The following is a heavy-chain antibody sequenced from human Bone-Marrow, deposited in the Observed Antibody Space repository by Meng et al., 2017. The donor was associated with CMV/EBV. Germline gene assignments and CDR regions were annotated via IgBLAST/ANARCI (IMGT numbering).Heavy chain of an antibody. J-gene: IGHJ6*02. CDR3: AREVGSWYSSYYYYGMDV. Sequence: ASVKVSCKASGYTFTGYYIHWVRQAPGQGLEWMGWINPNSGGTHYAQKFQGRVTMTTDTSTSTAYMELRSLRSDDTAVYYCAREVGSWYSSYYYYGMDVWGQGTTVTVSS. CDR2: INPNSGGT. D-gene: IGHD6-13*01. CDR1: GYTFTGYY. V-gene: IGHV1-2*02.